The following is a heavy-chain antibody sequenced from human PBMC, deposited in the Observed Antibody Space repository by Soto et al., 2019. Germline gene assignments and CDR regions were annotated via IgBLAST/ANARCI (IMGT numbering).Heavy chain of an antibody. V-gene: IGHV1-18*01. CDR3: SRFIMVGGWFDPNYYHGMDV. CDR2: ISGYNGNT. Sequence: QVQLVQSGAEVKKPGASVTVSCKTSGYTFSNYGINWVRQAPGQGLEWMGRISGYNGNTNYAQTVQGRVTMTTDTSTGTVYMDLRSLKSDDTAIYYCSRFIMVGGWFDPNYYHGMDVWGQGTTVTVSS. D-gene: IGHD6-19*01. CDR1: GYTFSNYG. J-gene: IGHJ6*02.